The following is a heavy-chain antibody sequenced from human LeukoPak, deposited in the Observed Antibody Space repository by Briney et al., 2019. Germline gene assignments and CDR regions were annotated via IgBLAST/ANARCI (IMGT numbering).Heavy chain of an antibody. D-gene: IGHD3-22*01. CDR1: GGTFSSYA. Sequence: SVKVSCKASGGTFSSYAISWVRQAPGQGLEWMGGISLIFGTETYAQKFQDRVTITTDESPSTAYMELSSLRCEDTAVYYCARSRYYDSSGYYWGFDYWGQGTLVTVSS. CDR3: ARSRYYDSSGYYWGFDY. V-gene: IGHV1-69*05. J-gene: IGHJ4*02. CDR2: ISLIFGTE.